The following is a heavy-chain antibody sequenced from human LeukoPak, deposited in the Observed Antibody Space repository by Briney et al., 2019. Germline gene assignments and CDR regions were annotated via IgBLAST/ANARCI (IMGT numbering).Heavy chain of an antibody. CDR2: ISYDGSNK. CDR3: ARDSGSLGPDAFDI. D-gene: IGHD1-26*01. CDR1: GFTFSSYA. J-gene: IGHJ3*02. Sequence: GGSLRLSCAASGFTFSSYAMHWVRQAPGKGLGWVAVISYDGSNKYYADSVKGRFTISRDNSKNTLYLQMNSLRAEDTAVYYCARDSGSLGPDAFDIWGQGTMVTVSS. V-gene: IGHV3-30-3*01.